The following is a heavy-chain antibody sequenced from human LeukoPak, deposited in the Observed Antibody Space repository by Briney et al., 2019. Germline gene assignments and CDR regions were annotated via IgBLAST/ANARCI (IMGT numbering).Heavy chain of an antibody. V-gene: IGHV6-1*01. Sequence: SQTLSLTCAISGDSVSSHRATWNWLRQTPSRGLEWLGRTYYRSKWYNDYAVSLQGRIIITPDTSKNLFSLQLDSVIPEDTAVYFCARLGDVEVNGGTLDYWGRGTLVTVSS. J-gene: IGHJ4*02. CDR1: GDSVSSHRAT. CDR3: ARLGDVEVNGGTLDY. D-gene: IGHD3-16*01. CDR2: TYYRSKWYN.